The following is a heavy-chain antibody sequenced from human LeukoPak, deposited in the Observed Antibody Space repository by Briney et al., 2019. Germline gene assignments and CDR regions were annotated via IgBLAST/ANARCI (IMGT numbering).Heavy chain of an antibody. D-gene: IGHD3-10*01. CDR1: GYTFTSYD. J-gene: IGHJ5*02. Sequence: ASVKVSCKASGYTFTSYDINWVRQATGQGLEWMGWMNPNSGNTGYAQKFQGRVTITRNTSISTAYMELSSLRSEDTAVYYCARGSGLLWFGESSRWFDPWGQGTLVTVSS. CDR2: MNPNSGNT. V-gene: IGHV1-8*03. CDR3: ARGSGLLWFGESSRWFDP.